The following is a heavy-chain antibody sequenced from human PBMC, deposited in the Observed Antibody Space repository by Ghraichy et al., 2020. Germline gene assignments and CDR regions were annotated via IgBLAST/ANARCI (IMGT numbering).Heavy chain of an antibody. CDR1: GFTFSTYA. Sequence: ETLSLTCAASGFTFSTYAMGWVRQAPGKGLAWILTLTTTGENTYYADSVQGRFTISRDNSKNTLYLQLDSLRAEDTAIYYCAKGSMSGLGFQHWGQGTLVTVSS. D-gene: IGHD3/OR15-3a*01. CDR2: LTTTGENT. V-gene: IGHV3-23*01. J-gene: IGHJ1*01. CDR3: AKGSMSGLGFQH.